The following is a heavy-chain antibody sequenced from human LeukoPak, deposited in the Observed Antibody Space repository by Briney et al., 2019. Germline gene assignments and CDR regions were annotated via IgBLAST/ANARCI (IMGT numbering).Heavy chain of an antibody. Sequence: PGGSLRLSCAASGFPFSSYAMSWVRQAPGKGLEWVSDISGSGSNTYYADSVKGWFTISRDNTKNTLYLQMNSLRAEDTAVYYCAKNGKQQLFGDYWGQGTLVTVSS. CDR1: GFPFSSYA. V-gene: IGHV3-23*01. CDR3: AKNGKQQLFGDY. D-gene: IGHD6-13*01. J-gene: IGHJ4*02. CDR2: ISGSGSNT.